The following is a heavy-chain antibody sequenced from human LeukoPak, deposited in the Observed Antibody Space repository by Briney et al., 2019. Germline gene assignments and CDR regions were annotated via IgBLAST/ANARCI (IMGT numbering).Heavy chain of an antibody. D-gene: IGHD2-15*01. Sequence: GASVKVSCKASGGTFSSYAISWVRQAPGQGLEWMGGIIPIFGTANYAQKFQGRVTITADESTSTAYMELCSLRSEDTAVYYCARAQELYCSGGSCRFDPWGQGTLVTVSS. J-gene: IGHJ5*02. CDR3: ARAQELYCSGGSCRFDP. CDR1: GGTFSSYA. CDR2: IIPIFGTA. V-gene: IGHV1-69*13.